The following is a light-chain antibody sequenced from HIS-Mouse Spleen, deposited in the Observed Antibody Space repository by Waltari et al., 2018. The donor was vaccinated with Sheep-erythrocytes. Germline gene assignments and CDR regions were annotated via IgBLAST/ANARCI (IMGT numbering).Light chain of an antibody. J-gene: IGLJ3*02. CDR1: SSDFGCYNL. CDR3: CSYAGSSTPWV. V-gene: IGLV2-23*01. CDR2: EGS. Sequence: QSALTQPASVSGPPGQSITISCTGTSSDFGCYNLVSWYQQHPGKAPKLMIYEGSKRPSGVSNRFSGSKSGNTASLTISGLQAEDEADYYCCSYAGSSTPWVFGGGTKLTVL.